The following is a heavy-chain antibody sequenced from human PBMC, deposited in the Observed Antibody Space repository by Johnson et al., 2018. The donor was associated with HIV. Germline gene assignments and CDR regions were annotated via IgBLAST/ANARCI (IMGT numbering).Heavy chain of an antibody. CDR1: GFTFNTYA. J-gene: IGHJ3*02. D-gene: IGHD2-8*01. CDR3: ARNSGNGLVLRGDAFDM. V-gene: IGHV3-66*02. CDR2: IYSGGST. Sequence: VQLVESGGGLVQPGGSLRLSCAASGFTFNTYAMSWVRQAPGKGLEWVSSIYSGGSTYYADSVKGRFTISRDNSNNTRHLQMNSLRPEDTAVYYCARNSGNGLVLRGDAFDMWGQGTMVTVSS.